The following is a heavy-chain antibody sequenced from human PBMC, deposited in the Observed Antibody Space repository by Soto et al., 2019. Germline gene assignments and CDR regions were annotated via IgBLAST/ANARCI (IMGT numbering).Heavy chain of an antibody. D-gene: IGHD5-12*01. V-gene: IGHV3-33*01. CDR3: ARDWLSRTVDY. CDR1: GLTFSSYG. J-gene: IGHJ4*02. Sequence: QVQLVESGGGVVQPGRSLRLSCAASGLTFSSYGMHWVRQAPGKGLEWVAVKWYDGRNTYYADSVKGRFTISRDDSKNTVYLQMNSLRVEDTAVYYCARDWLSRTVDYWGQGTLVTVSS. CDR2: KWYDGRNT.